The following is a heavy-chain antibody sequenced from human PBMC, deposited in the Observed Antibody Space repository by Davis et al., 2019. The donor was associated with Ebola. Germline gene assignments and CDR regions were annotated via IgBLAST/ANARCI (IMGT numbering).Heavy chain of an antibody. V-gene: IGHV3-23*01. J-gene: IGHJ6*02. Sequence: GESLKISCAASGFTFSSYAMSWVRQAPGKGLEWVSAISGSGGSTYYADSVKGRFTISRDNSKNTLYLQMNSLRAEDTAVYYCARDKFYYDSSGYGYYYGMDVWGQGTTVTVSS. CDR1: GFTFSSYA. CDR2: ISGSGGST. CDR3: ARDKFYYDSSGYGYYYGMDV. D-gene: IGHD3-22*01.